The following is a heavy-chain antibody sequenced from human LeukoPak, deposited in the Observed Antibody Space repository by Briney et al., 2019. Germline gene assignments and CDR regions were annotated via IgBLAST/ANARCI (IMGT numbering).Heavy chain of an antibody. CDR2: IKKDGSEK. J-gene: IGHJ3*02. CDR3: ARDPAYCGGDCYSVYQDAFDI. Sequence: GGSLRLSCAASGFTLSSDWMSWVRQAPGKVLEWVANIKKDGSEKYYVDSVKGRFTISRDNAKNSLYLQINSLRAEDTAVYYCARDPAYCGGDCYSVYQDAFDIWGQGTRVTVSS. CDR1: GFTLSSDW. D-gene: IGHD2-21*02. V-gene: IGHV3-7*01.